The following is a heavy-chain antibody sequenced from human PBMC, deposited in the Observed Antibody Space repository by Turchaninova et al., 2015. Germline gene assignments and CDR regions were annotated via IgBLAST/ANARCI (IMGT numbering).Heavy chain of an antibody. Sequence: QVLLVQPEAELEKPGSHATFACKTFGDTFADYPTNGVRQAPGEGLEWMGWINTITGKPTYAQGFRGRFVFSLDTSASTAYLQISGLKDEDTAVYYCALLYGSGQSIRFDSWGQGTLVTVSS. CDR2: INTITGKP. D-gene: IGHD3-10*01. V-gene: IGHV7-4-1*02. CDR3: ALLYGSGQSIRFDS. CDR1: GDTFADYP. J-gene: IGHJ4*02.